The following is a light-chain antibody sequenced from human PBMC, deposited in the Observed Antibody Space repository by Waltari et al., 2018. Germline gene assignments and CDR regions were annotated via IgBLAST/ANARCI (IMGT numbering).Light chain of an antibody. J-gene: IGLJ1*01. CDR1: SSDVGAYDR. V-gene: IGLV2-8*01. Sequence: QSALTQPPSASGSPGQSVTISCTGTSSDVGAYDRVSWYQQHPGKAPKLLIYVVRKRPSGVPGRFSGSRSGNTASLTVSGLQAEDEADYYCTSDAEGNNFYVFGTGTKVTVL. CDR3: TSDAEGNNFYV. CDR2: VVR.